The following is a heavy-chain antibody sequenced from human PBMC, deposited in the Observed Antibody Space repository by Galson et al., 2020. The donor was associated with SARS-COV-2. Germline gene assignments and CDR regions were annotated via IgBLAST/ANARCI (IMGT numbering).Heavy chain of an antibody. V-gene: IGHV3-33*01. D-gene: IGHD6-13*01. CDR3: ARGGQAAAVLDFDY. CDR1: GFTFSSYG. CDR2: IWYDGSNK. J-gene: IGHJ4*02. Sequence: TGGSLRLSCAASGFTFSSYGMHWVRQAPGKGLEWVAVIWYDGSNKYYADSVKGRFTISRDNSKNTLYLQMNSLRAEDTAVYYCARGGQAAAVLDFDYWGQGTLVTVSS.